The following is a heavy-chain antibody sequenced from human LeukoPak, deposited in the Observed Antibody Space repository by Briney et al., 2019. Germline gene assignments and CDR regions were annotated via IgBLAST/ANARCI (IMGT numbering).Heavy chain of an antibody. D-gene: IGHD5-24*01. CDR3: AAINIAQLPIRVY. CDR2: ISSSSSTI. J-gene: IGHJ4*02. V-gene: IGHV3-48*01. Sequence: PGGSLRLSCAASGFTFSSYTMNWVCQAPGKGLEWVSKISSSSSTIYYADSVKGRFTISRDNAKNSLYLQMSSLRVEDTAVYYCAAINIAQLPIRVYWGQGTLVTVSS. CDR1: GFTFSSYT.